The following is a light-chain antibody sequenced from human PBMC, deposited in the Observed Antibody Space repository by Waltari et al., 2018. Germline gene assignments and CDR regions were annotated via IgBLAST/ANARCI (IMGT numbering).Light chain of an antibody. CDR1: NIGSKS. CDR3: QVWDSSSDHLVV. Sequence: SYVLTQPPSVSVAPGKTARITCGGNNIGSKSVHRYQQKPGQAPVLVIYYDSDWPSGIPERFSGSNSGNTATLTISRVEAGDEADYYCQVWDSSSDHLVVFGGGTKLTVL. J-gene: IGLJ2*01. V-gene: IGLV3-21*04. CDR2: YDS.